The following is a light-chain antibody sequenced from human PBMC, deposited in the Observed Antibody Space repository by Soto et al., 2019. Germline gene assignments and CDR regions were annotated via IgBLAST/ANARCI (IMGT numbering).Light chain of an antibody. J-gene: IGKJ1*01. CDR1: QSVISN. CDR2: GAS. V-gene: IGKV3-15*01. CDR3: QQYYNWPPART. Sequence: EIMMSRSPATLSVSPGERATLSCRASQSVISNLAWYQQKPGQAPRLLIYGASTRATGIPARFSGSGSGRALTLTISSLQPEDFAVYYCQQYYNWPPARTFGQGTKVDIK.